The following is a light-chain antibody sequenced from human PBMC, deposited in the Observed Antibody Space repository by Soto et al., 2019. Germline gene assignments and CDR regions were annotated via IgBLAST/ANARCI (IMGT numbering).Light chain of an antibody. CDR1: NSDVGSYNL. V-gene: IGLV2-23*01. J-gene: IGLJ2*01. CDR2: EGS. Sequence: QSALTQPASVSGSPGQSITISCTGTNSDVGSYNLVSWYQQHPGKAPKLMIYEGSERPSGVSNRFSGSKSGNTASLTISGLQAEGEADYYCCSYAGTYTVVFGGGTKLTVL. CDR3: CSYAGTYTVV.